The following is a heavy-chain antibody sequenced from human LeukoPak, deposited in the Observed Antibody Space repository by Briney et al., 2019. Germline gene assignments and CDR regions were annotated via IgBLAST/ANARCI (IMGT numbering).Heavy chain of an antibody. J-gene: IGHJ4*02. CDR1: GGSISSYY. CDR3: ANSQAGEGYYFDY. V-gene: IGHV4-4*07. D-gene: IGHD6-13*01. CDR2: IYTSGST. Sequence: SETLSLTCTVSGGSISSYYWSWIRQPAGKGLEWIGHIYTSGSTNYNPSLKSRVTMSVDTSKNQFSPKLSSVTAADTAVYYCANSQAGEGYYFDYWGQGTLVTVSS.